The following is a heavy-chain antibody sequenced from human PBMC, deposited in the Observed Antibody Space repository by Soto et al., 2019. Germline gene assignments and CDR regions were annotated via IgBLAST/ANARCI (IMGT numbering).Heavy chain of an antibody. CDR3: ARNPYSAPYIVVVASSIVLDAFDI. CDR1: GGSISSSSYY. J-gene: IGHJ3*02. V-gene: IGHV4-39*01. Sequence: PWETLSLTCTVSGGSISSSSYYWGWIRQPPGKGLEWIGSLYYSGTTFFNPSLKSRVTISVDTSKNQLSLKLSSVTASDTAVYYCARNPYSAPYIVVVASSIVLDAFDIWGQGAMVTVSS. D-gene: IGHD2-2*01. CDR2: LYYSGTT.